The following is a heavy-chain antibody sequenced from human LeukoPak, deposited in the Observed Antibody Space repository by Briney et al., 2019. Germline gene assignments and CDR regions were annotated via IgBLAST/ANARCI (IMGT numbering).Heavy chain of an antibody. CDR3: ARWGYDILTGYQSVYYYYGMDV. J-gene: IGHJ6*02. D-gene: IGHD3-9*01. CDR2: ISSSSSYI. Sequence: GGSLRLSCAASGFTFSSYSMNWVRQAPGKGLEWVSSISSSSSYIYYADSVKGRFTISRDNAKNSLYLQMNSLRAEDTAVCYCARWGYDILTGYQSVYYYYGMDVWGQGTTVTVSS. V-gene: IGHV3-21*01. CDR1: GFTFSSYS.